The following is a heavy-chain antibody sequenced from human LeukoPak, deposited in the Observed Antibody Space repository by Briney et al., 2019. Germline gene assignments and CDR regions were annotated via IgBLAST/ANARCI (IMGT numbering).Heavy chain of an antibody. V-gene: IGHV3-20*04. CDR3: AREIAHYYDSSGYYYFDY. CDR1: GFTFDNYG. D-gene: IGHD3-22*01. Sequence: GGSLRLSCAASGFTFDNYGMSWVRQAPGKGLEWVSGINWNGGSTGYADSVKGRFTISRDNAKNSLYLQMNSLRAEDTDLYYCAREIAHYYDSSGYYYFDYWGQGTLVTVSS. J-gene: IGHJ4*02. CDR2: INWNGGST.